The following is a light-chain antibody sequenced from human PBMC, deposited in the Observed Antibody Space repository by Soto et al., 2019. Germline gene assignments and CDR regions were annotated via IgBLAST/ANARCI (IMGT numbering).Light chain of an antibody. J-gene: IGLJ2*01. CDR1: SGSIARSS. CDR3: QSYDSSSPVV. CDR2: EDN. Sequence: NFMLTQPHSVSESPGKTVTISCTRSSGSIARSSVQWYQQRPGSAPTTVIYEDNQRPSGVPDRFSGSIDTSSNSASLTISGLKTEDEADYYCQSYDSSSPVVFGGGTKLTVL. V-gene: IGLV6-57*04.